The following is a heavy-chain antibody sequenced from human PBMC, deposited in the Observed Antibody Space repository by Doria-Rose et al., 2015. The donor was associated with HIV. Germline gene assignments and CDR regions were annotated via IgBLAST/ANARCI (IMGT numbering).Heavy chain of an antibody. CDR3: AKAPIIGPKYYFYMDV. Sequence: VQLVQSGGGLVQPGRSLRLSCVGSGFSFESYAMHWVRLAPGKGLEWVAGISRDSGAKGNADSVEGRFTIPRDNAKKSVYLEMRSLRPEDTAFYYCAKAPIIGPKYYFYMDVWGKGTSVTISS. CDR2: ISRDSGAK. J-gene: IGHJ6*03. CDR1: GFSFESYA. V-gene: IGHV3-9*01. D-gene: IGHD3-3*01.